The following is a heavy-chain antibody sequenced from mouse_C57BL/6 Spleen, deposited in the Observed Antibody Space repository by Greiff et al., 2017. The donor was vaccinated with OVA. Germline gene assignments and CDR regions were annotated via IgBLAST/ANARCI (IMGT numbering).Heavy chain of an antibody. CDR2: ISSGGSYT. J-gene: IGHJ4*01. CDR1: GFTLSSYG. Sequence: EVKLMESGGDLVKPGGSLKLSCAASGFTLSSYGMSWVRQTPDKRLEWVATISSGGSYTYYPDSVKGRFTISRDNAKNTLYLQMSSLKSEDTAMYYCARDDSNLYYYAMDYWGQGTSVTVSS. D-gene: IGHD2-5*01. V-gene: IGHV5-6*01. CDR3: ARDDSNLYYYAMDY.